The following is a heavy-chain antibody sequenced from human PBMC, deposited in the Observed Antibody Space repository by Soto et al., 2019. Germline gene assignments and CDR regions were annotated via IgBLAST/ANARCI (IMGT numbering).Heavy chain of an antibody. J-gene: IGHJ5*02. D-gene: IGHD3-9*01. CDR3: ACTYYDILTALPSWFDP. V-gene: IGHV4-39*07. CDR2: IYYSGST. CDR1: GGSIISSTYY. Sequence: SETLSLTCTVSGGSIISSTYYWGWLRQPPGKGLEWIGSIYYSGSTNYNPSLKSRVTISVDTSKNQFSLKLSSVTAADTAVYYCACTYYDILTALPSWFDPWGQGTLVTVSS.